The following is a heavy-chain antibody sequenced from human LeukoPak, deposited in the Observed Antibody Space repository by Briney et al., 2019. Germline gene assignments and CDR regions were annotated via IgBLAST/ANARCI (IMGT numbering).Heavy chain of an antibody. J-gene: IGHJ4*02. V-gene: IGHV3-30*03. D-gene: IGHD5-18*01. CDR3: ARGGRLWAHFDY. CDR1: GFSFSRYG. CDR2: ISYDGSNK. Sequence: PGRSLRLSCAASGFSFSRYGMHWVRQAPGKGLEWVAVISYDGSNKYYADSVKGRFTISRDNAKNSLYLQMNSLRGEDTAAYYCARGGRLWAHFDYWGQGTLVTVSS.